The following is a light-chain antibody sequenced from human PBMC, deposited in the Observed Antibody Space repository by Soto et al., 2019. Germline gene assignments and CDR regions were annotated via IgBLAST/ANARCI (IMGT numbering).Light chain of an antibody. Sequence: QSALTQPASVSGSPGQSITISCTGTSSDVGGYNYVSWYQQHPGKVPKLMIYEVSNRPSEISNRFSGFKSGNTASLTIFGLQAEDEADYYCSSYTSSSTLLFGGGTKLTVL. CDR3: SSYTSSSTLL. J-gene: IGLJ2*01. V-gene: IGLV2-14*01. CDR1: SSDVGGYNY. CDR2: EVS.